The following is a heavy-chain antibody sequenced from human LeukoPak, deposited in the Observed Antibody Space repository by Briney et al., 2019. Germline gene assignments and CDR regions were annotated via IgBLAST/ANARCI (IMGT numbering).Heavy chain of an antibody. Sequence: SETLSLTCSVSGGSIGSYHWNWLRQPSGKGLEWIGIVFNNGGTKHNPSLKSRVAISVDTSKDQFALKLSSVTAADTAVYYCVASYGGYVLDHWGQGALVIVSS. CDR1: GGSIGSYH. V-gene: IGHV4-59*01. J-gene: IGHJ4*02. CDR2: VFNNGGT. D-gene: IGHD5-12*01. CDR3: VASYGGYVLDH.